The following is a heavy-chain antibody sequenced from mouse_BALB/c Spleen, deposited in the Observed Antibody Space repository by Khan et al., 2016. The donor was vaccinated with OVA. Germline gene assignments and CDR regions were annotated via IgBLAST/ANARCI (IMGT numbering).Heavy chain of an antibody. J-gene: IGHJ2*01. CDR3: AKNYRYDVYFDY. CDR1: GYTFTSYV. D-gene: IGHD2-14*01. Sequence: VQLQQSGPELVKPGASVKMSCKASGYTFTSYVMHWLRQKPGQGLEWIGYIYPYNDDTKYNEKFKGKATLTSDKSSSTAYMELSSLTSEDSAVYYCAKNYRYDVYFDYWGQGPTLTVSS. CDR2: IYPYNDDT. V-gene: IGHV1S136*01.